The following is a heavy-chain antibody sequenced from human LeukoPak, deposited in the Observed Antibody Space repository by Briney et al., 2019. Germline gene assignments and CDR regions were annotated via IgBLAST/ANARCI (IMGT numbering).Heavy chain of an antibody. V-gene: IGHV1-8*02. D-gene: IGHD2-15*01. J-gene: IGHJ3*02. Sequence: ASVRVSCKGSEYTFSDFDINWVRQATGQGLEWMGWMNPKSGNTGYAQKFKGRVTLTRDTSTNTAYMDLSSLTSEDTAIYYCARVPEIGHCSGGSCYRFDIWGQGTLVTVSS. CDR1: EYTFSDFD. CDR3: ARVPEIGHCSGGSCYRFDI. CDR2: MNPKSGNT.